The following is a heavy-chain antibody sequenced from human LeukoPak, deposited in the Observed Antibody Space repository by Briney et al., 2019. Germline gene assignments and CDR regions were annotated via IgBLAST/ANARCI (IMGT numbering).Heavy chain of an antibody. CDR1: GGSISSSSYY. J-gene: IGHJ4*02. CDR3: ARDKRENYYFDH. Sequence: SETLSLTCTVSGGSISSSSYYWGWIRQPPGKGLEWIGSIYYSGSTYYNPSLKSRVTISVDTSKNQFSLKLSSVTAADSAVYYCARDKRENYYFDHWGQGTLVTVSS. V-gene: IGHV4-39*07. CDR2: IYYSGST.